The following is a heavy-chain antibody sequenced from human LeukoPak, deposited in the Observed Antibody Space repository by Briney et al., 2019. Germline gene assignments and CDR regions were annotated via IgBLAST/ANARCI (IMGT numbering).Heavy chain of an antibody. Sequence: ASVKVSCKAFGGSFSSEAISWVRQAHGQGLEWMGGMIPIFGTANYAQKFQGRVTITTDESTSTAYMEVSSLRSEDTAVYYCGRKAGDCGGGSCYSIDYWGQGTLVTVSS. V-gene: IGHV1-69*05. D-gene: IGHD2-15*01. J-gene: IGHJ4*02. CDR3: GRKAGDCGGGSCYSIDY. CDR2: MIPIFGTA. CDR1: GGSFSSEA.